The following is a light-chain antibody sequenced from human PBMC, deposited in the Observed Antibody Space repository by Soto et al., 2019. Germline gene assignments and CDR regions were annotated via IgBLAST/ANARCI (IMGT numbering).Light chain of an antibody. V-gene: IGKV1-5*01. J-gene: IGKJ1*01. CDR2: DAS. CDR3: QQYNSYSPWT. CDR1: QSISSW. Sequence: DLQMTQSPATLSASVGDRVTITCRASQSISSWLAWYQQKPGKAPKLLIYDASSLESGVPSRFSGSGSGTEFTLTISSLQPEDFANYYCQQYNSYSPWTFGQGTKVDIK.